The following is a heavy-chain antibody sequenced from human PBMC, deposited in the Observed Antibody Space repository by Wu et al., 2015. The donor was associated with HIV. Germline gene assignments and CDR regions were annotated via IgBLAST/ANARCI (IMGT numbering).Heavy chain of an antibody. Sequence: QVQLVQSGAEVKKPGASVKVSCKASGYTFTSYGISWVRQAPGQGLEWMGWISAYNGNTNYAQKLQGRVTMTTDTSTSTAYMELRSLRSDDTAVYYCARPFTSPVVRTDGRTFGAPKGNGVPWGSNRGTLRSNRVRSVQVPVPNPFPLPVPYPFSRRTYF. D-gene: IGHD3-10*01. CDR1: GYTFTSYG. V-gene: IGHV1-18*01. CDR2: ISAYNGNT. J-gene: IGHJ1*01. CDR3: ARPFTSPVVRTDGRTFGAPKGNGVPWGSNRGTLRSNRVRSVQVPVPNPFPLPVPYPFSRRTYF.